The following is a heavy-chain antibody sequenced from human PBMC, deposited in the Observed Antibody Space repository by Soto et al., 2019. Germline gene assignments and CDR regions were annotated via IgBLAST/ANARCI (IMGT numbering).Heavy chain of an antibody. V-gene: IGHV3-9*01. Sequence: EVQLVESGGGLVQPGRSLRLSCAASGFTFDDYAMHWVRQGPGKGLEWVSGINWNSGSIDYADSVKGRFTISRDNAKNSLYLHMNSLRADDTAFYYCAKDGGPHLGTGTRWFDPWGQGTLVTVSS. CDR1: GFTFDDYA. J-gene: IGHJ5*02. CDR3: AKDGGPHLGTGTRWFDP. CDR2: INWNSGSI. D-gene: IGHD3-9*01.